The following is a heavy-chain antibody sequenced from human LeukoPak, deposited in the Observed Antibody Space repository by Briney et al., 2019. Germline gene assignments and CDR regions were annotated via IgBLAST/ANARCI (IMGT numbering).Heavy chain of an antibody. V-gene: IGHV3-30*18. D-gene: IGHD5-12*01. Sequence: GGSLRLSCAASGFIFSNYGMHWVRQAPGKGLEWVAIIYYGGSNDFYADSVKGRFTISRDNSKNTLYLQMNSLRAEDTAVYYCAKGYSGYVPFDYWGQGTLVTVSS. J-gene: IGHJ4*02. CDR3: AKGYSGYVPFDY. CDR2: IYYGGSND. CDR1: GFIFSNYG.